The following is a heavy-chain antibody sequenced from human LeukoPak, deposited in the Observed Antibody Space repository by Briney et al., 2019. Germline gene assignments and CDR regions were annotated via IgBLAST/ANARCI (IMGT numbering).Heavy chain of an antibody. CDR2: ISGGGGST. CDR3: AKSSYYDSSGYYREYYFDY. D-gene: IGHD3-22*01. Sequence: GGSLRLSCAASGFTFTSYAMTWVRQAPGKGLEWVSSISGGGGSTYYPDSVRGRFTISRDNSKNTLYPQMSGLRAEDTAVYYCAKSSYYDSSGYYREYYFDYWGQGTLVTVSS. CDR1: GFTFTSYA. V-gene: IGHV3-23*01. J-gene: IGHJ4*02.